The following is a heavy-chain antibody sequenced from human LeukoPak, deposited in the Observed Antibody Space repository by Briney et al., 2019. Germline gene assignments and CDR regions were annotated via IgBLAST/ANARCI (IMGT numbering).Heavy chain of an antibody. D-gene: IGHD2-2*03. Sequence: SETLSLTCAVYGGSFSGYYWSWIRQPPGKGLEWIGEINHSGSTNYNPSLKSRVTISVDTSKNQFSLKLSSVTAADTAVYYCAGEMDIVVVAAAMFHDAFDIWGQGTMVTVSS. CDR1: GGSFSGYY. V-gene: IGHV4-34*01. CDR2: INHSGST. J-gene: IGHJ3*02. CDR3: AGEMDIVVVAAAMFHDAFDI.